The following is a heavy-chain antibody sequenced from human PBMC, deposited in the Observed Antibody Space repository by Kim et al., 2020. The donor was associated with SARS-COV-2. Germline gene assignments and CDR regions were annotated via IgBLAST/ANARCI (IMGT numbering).Heavy chain of an antibody. CDR3: ARGRGRWFDF. D-gene: IGHD3-10*01. CDR2: EK. Sequence: EKNYVDSVKGRFTISRDNAKNSLFLQMTSLRAEDTALYYCARGRGRWFDFWGQGNLVTVSS. J-gene: IGHJ4*02. V-gene: IGHV3-7*01.